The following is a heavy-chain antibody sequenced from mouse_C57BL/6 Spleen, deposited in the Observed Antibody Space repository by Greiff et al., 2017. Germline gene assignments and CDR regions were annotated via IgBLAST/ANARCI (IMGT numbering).Heavy chain of an antibody. Sequence: QVQLQQPGAELVMPGASVKLSCKASGYTFTSYWMHWVKQRPGQGLEWIGEIDPSDSYTNYNQKFKGKSTLTVDNSSSTAYMQLSSLTSEDSAVYYCARRTAQRAMDYWGQGTSVTVSS. CDR1: GYTFTSYW. D-gene: IGHD3-2*02. J-gene: IGHJ4*01. V-gene: IGHV1-69*01. CDR2: IDPSDSYT. CDR3: ARRTAQRAMDY.